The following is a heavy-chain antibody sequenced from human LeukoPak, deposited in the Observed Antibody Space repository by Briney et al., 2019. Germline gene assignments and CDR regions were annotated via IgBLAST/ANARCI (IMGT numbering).Heavy chain of an antibody. Sequence: PGGSLRLSCAASGLTFSSYAMIWVRQAPGKGLEWVSAITGNGGTTYYADSVKGRFTISRDNSKNTLYLQMNSLRADDTAVYYCAKSDTYSAVGTVYYGMDVWGQGTTVSVSS. J-gene: IGHJ6*02. CDR1: GLTFSSYA. V-gene: IGHV3-23*01. CDR3: AKSDTYSAVGTVYYGMDV. CDR2: ITGNGGTT. D-gene: IGHD6-13*01.